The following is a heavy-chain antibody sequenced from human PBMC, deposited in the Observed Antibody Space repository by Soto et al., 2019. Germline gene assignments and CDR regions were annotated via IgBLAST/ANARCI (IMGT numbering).Heavy chain of an antibody. CDR3: ARQGGYGAPFDP. D-gene: IGHD4-17*01. CDR1: GYTFTSYY. J-gene: IGHJ5*02. CDR2: INPSGGST. V-gene: IGHV1-46*01. Sequence: ASVKVSCKASGYTFTSYYMHWVRQAPGQGLEWMGIINPSGGSTSYAQKFQGRVTMTRDTSISTAYLQWSSLKASDTAMYYCARQGGYGAPFDPWGQGTLVTVSS.